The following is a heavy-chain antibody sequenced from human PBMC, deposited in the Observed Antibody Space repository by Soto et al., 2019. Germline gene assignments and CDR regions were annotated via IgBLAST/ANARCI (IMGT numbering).Heavy chain of an antibody. Sequence: QVQLVQSGAEVKKPGASVKVSCKASGYTFTNYAMHWVRQAPGQRLEWMGWINAGNGNTKYSQKFQGRVAITRETSASTAYMELSSLRSEDTGLYYCARGQSSSWTSLDYWGQGTLVTVSS. CDR2: INAGNGNT. CDR3: ARGQSSSWTSLDY. V-gene: IGHV1-3*01. J-gene: IGHJ4*02. CDR1: GYTFTNYA. D-gene: IGHD6-13*01.